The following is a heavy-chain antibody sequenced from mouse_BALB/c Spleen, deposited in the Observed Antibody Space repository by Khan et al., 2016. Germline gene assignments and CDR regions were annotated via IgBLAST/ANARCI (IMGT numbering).Heavy chain of an antibody. Sequence: VQLQQSGPELEKPGASVKISCKASGYSFTGYNMNWVKQSNGKSLEWIGNIDPSYGGISYNQKFKGKATLTVDKSSSTAYLQLNSLTSEDSAVYYCATSVYGSGYAMGYWGQGTSVTVSS. V-gene: IGHV1-39*01. CDR3: ATSVYGSGYAMGY. J-gene: IGHJ4*01. CDR2: IDPSYGGI. D-gene: IGHD1-1*01. CDR1: GYSFTGYN.